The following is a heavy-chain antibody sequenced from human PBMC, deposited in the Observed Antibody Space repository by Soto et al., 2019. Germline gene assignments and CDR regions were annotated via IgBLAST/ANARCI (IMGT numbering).Heavy chain of an antibody. Sequence: GGSLRLSCAASGFTFGDYYMSWIRQAPGKGLEWVAYISTRGSTTHYADSMKGRFTISRDNAKNSLYLQTTSPRAEDTAVYYCARLRRGSNWYVDYWGQGTLVTVSS. V-gene: IGHV3-11*01. CDR1: GFTFGDYY. J-gene: IGHJ4*02. CDR3: ARLRRGSNWYVDY. D-gene: IGHD6-13*01. CDR2: ISTRGSTT.